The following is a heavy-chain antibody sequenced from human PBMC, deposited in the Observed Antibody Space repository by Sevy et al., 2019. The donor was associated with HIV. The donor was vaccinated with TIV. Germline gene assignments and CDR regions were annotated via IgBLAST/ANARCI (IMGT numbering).Heavy chain of an antibody. CDR3: ARDRDYYDSSGYIPTHAFDI. J-gene: IGHJ3*02. CDR2: YYPGDSDT. D-gene: IGHD3-22*01. CDR1: GYSFTSYW. Sequence: GESLKISCKGSGYSFTSYWIGWVRQMPVKGLEWMGNYYPGDSDTRYSPSFQGQVTISADKSISTAYLQWSSLKASDTAMYYCARDRDYYDSSGYIPTHAFDIWGQGTMVTVSS. V-gene: IGHV5-51*01.